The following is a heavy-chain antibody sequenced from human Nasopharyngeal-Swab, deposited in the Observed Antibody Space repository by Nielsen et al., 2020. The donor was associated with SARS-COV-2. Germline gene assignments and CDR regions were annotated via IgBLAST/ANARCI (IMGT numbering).Heavy chain of an antibody. CDR2: ISSSSSYI. V-gene: IGHV3-21*01. Sequence: GGSLRLFCAASGFTFNNYNFNWVRQAPGKGLEWVSPISSSSSYIYYADSVKGRFTISRDNAKNSLYLQMNSLRAEDTAVYYCARDGLDYDFWSAYFMDVWGQGTTVTVSS. CDR1: GFTFNNYN. J-gene: IGHJ6*02. D-gene: IGHD3-3*01. CDR3: ARDGLDYDFWSAYFMDV.